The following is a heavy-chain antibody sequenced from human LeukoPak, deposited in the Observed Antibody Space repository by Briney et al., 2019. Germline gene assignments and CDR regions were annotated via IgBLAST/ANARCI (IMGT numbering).Heavy chain of an antibody. D-gene: IGHD1-1*01. V-gene: IGHV4-39*01. CDR1: GGSISSSSYY. J-gene: IGHJ3*02. CDR3: ASVSIKYKAFDI. CDR2: IYYSGST. Sequence: PSETLSLTCTVSGGSISSSSYYWGWIRQPPGKGLEWIVSIYYSGSTYYNPSLKSLFTISVDTAKYQFSLKLSSVTAADTAVYYCASVSIKYKAFDIWGQGTMVTVSS.